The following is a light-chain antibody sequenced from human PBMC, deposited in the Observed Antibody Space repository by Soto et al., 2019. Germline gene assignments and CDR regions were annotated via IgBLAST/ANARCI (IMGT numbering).Light chain of an antibody. J-gene: IGKJ2*01. CDR2: GAS. Sequence: EIVLTQSPGTLSLSPGERATLSCRASQSVSSSYLAWYQQKPGQAPRLLIYGASIRATGIPDRFSGSGSGTDFTLTISRLEPEDFAVYYCQQYGSSPPYTFGQGTKLAIK. CDR3: QQYGSSPPYT. CDR1: QSVSSSY. V-gene: IGKV3-20*01.